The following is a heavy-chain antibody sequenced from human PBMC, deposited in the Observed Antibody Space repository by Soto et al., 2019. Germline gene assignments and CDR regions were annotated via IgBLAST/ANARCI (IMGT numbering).Heavy chain of an antibody. CDR3: AIVAGPDDYDSSGYPTTEGAFDI. V-gene: IGHV1-18*04. J-gene: IGHJ3*02. CDR2: ISAYNGNT. Sequence: ASVKVSCKASGYTFTSYGISWVRQAPGQGLEWMGWISAYNGNTNYAQKLQGRVTMTTDTSTSTAYMELRSLRSDDTAVYYCAIVAGPDDYDSSGYPTTEGAFDICGQGTMVTVSS. CDR1: GYTFTSYG. D-gene: IGHD3-22*01.